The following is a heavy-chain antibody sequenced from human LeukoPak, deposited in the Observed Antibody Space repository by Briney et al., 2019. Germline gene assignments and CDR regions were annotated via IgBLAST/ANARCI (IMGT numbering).Heavy chain of an antibody. D-gene: IGHD1-26*01. Sequence: GGSLRLSCAASGFTFSSFGMHWVRQAPGKGLEWVAVISYDGSNKYYADSVKGRFTISRDNSKNTLYLQMNSLRAEDTAVYYCAKDRILGGILEYWGQGTLVTVSS. J-gene: IGHJ4*02. V-gene: IGHV3-30*18. CDR3: AKDRILGGILEY. CDR2: ISYDGSNK. CDR1: GFTFSSFG.